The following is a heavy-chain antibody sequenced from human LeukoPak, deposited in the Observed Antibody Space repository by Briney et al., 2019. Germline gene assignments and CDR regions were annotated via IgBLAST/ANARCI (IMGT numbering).Heavy chain of an antibody. Sequence: ASVKVSCKASGYTFTDYYMHWVRQAPGQGLEWMGWVNPKSGGTNYAQKFQGRVTMPRDTSISTAYMELSRLTSDDTAVYYCARVTTGTYYDYWGQGALVTVSS. CDR3: ARVTTGTYYDY. J-gene: IGHJ4*02. CDR1: GYTFTDYY. CDR2: VNPKSGGT. D-gene: IGHD3-22*01. V-gene: IGHV1-2*02.